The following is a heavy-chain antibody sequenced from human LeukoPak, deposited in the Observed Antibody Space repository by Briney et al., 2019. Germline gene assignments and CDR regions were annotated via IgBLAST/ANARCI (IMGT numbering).Heavy chain of an antibody. J-gene: IGHJ5*02. CDR3: ARAGGLGP. CDR1: GGSMSSYY. CDR2: IHTSGTT. D-gene: IGHD3-16*01. V-gene: IGHV4-4*07. Sequence: SETLSLTCTVSGGSMSSYYWSFIRQSAGTGLEWLGRIHTSGTTWYNPSLKSRVTISVDTSKNQFSLKLSSVTAADTAVYYCARAGGLGPWGQGTLVTVSS.